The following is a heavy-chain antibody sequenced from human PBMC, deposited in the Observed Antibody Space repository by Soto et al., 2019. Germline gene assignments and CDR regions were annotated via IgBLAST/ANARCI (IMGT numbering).Heavy chain of an antibody. Sequence: GESLKISCQCPGYTFSNFWIGWVRQLPGQGLEWMGIIYPGDHETRYSPSFLGKVTISAETSINTAYLQWSSLEASDSALYFCARSPRSSPYFDFWGQGALVTVSS. CDR2: IYPGDHET. CDR3: ARSPRSSPYFDF. V-gene: IGHV5-51*01. CDR1: GYTFSNFW. D-gene: IGHD6-13*01. J-gene: IGHJ4*02.